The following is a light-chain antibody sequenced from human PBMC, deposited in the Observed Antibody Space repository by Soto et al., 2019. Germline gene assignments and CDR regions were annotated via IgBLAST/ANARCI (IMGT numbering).Light chain of an antibody. CDR2: KAS. V-gene: IGKV1-5*03. CDR3: QQYNNFWT. J-gene: IGKJ1*01. CDR1: QSISGL. Sequence: DIQMTQYPSTLSASVGDSVTITWRASQSISGLLAWYKQKPGKAPKLLIYKASGLESGVPSRLSGSGSGTEFPLTINGLQPEDFATYYCQQYNNFWTFGHGTKVDIK.